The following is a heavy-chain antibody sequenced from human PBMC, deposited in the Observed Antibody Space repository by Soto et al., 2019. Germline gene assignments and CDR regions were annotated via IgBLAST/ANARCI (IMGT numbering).Heavy chain of an antibody. V-gene: IGHV1-18*01. CDR3: ARGTSALRYFDWSITFYYYYGMDV. Sequence: ASVKVSCKASGYTFTSYGISWVRQAPGQGLEWMGWISAYNGNTNYAQKLQGRVTMTTDTSTSTAYMELRSLRSDDTAVYYCARGTSALRYFDWSITFYYYYGMDVWGQGTTVTVSS. J-gene: IGHJ6*02. CDR1: GYTFTSYG. D-gene: IGHD3-9*01. CDR2: ISAYNGNT.